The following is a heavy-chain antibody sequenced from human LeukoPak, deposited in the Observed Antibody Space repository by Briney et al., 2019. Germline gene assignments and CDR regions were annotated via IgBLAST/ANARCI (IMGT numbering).Heavy chain of an antibody. CDR1: GFTFSKYW. J-gene: IGHJ4*02. D-gene: IGHD6-19*01. CDR3: ATKQWLAPPPDS. CDR2: INTGGTVT. V-gene: IGHV3-74*01. Sequence: GGSLRLSCAASGFTFSKYWMLWVRHAPGKGLESVSRINTGGTVTTYADSVKGRFTVSRDNADNTMFLQMNSVRDEDTAVYYCATKQWLAPPPDSWGQGTPVTVSS.